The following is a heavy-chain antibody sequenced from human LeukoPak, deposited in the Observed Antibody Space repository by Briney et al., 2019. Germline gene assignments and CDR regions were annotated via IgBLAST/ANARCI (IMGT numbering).Heavy chain of an antibody. D-gene: IGHD2-2*01. V-gene: IGHV3-11*04. CDR1: GFTFRDYY. Sequence: PGGSLRLSCTASGFTFRDYYVTWIRQAPGKGLEWVSYIRSTGSSTAYADSVKGRFAISRDNAKNSLYLQMNSLRAEDTAVYYCARVMGRYCSSTSCYVDYWGQGTLVTVSS. CDR2: IRSTGSST. CDR3: ARVMGRYCSSTSCYVDY. J-gene: IGHJ4*02.